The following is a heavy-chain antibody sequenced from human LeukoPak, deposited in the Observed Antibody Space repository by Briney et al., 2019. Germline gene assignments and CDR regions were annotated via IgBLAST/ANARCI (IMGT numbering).Heavy chain of an antibody. Sequence: PGESLKISCKGSGYNFISYWIGWVRQMPGKGLEWMGIIYPGDSDTRYSPSFQGQVTISADKPISTAYLQWRSLKASDSAMYYCARRIAGSGVDYWGQGTLVTVSS. CDR1: GYNFISYW. J-gene: IGHJ4*02. CDR2: IYPGDSDT. V-gene: IGHV5-51*01. CDR3: ARRIAGSGVDY. D-gene: IGHD6-13*01.